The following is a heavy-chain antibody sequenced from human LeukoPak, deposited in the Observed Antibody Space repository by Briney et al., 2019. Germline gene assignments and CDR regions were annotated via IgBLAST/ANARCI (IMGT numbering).Heavy chain of an antibody. CDR1: GGSISSYY. CDR2: IYYTGST. Sequence: SETLSLTCTVSGGSISSYYWSWIRQPPGKGLEWIGYIYYTGSTNYNPSLKSRVTISADMSKNQFSLKLTSVTAADTAVYYCAKGRGHYSDSTGYYHNWFDPWGQGTLVTVSS. J-gene: IGHJ5*02. V-gene: IGHV4-59*01. D-gene: IGHD3-22*01. CDR3: AKGRGHYSDSTGYYHNWFDP.